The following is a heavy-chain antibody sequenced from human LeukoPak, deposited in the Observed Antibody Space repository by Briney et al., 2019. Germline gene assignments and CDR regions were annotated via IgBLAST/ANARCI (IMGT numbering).Heavy chain of an antibody. CDR1: GYSISSGYY. CDR2: IYHSGST. Sequence: SETLSLTCTVSGYSISSGYYWGWIRQPPGKGLEWIGSIYHSGSTYYNPSLKSRVTISVDTSKNQFSLKLSSVTAADTAVYYCARGIRPNYYGSGSLHYWGQGTLVTVSS. J-gene: IGHJ4*02. CDR3: ARGIRPNYYGSGSLHY. V-gene: IGHV4-38-2*02. D-gene: IGHD3-10*01.